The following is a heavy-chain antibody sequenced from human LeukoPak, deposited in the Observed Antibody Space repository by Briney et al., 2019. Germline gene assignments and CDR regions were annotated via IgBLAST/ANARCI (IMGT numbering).Heavy chain of an antibody. D-gene: IGHD4-23*01. V-gene: IGHV1-46*01. CDR2: INPSGGST. J-gene: IGHJ5*02. CDR3: ARDNSVEDTAWWFDP. CDR1: GYTFTSYY. Sequence: ASVKVSCKASGYTFTSYYMHWVRQAPGQGLEWMGIINPSGGSTSYAQKFQGRVTMTRDMSTSTVYMELSSLRSEDTAVYYCARDNSVEDTAWWFDPWGQGTLVTVSS.